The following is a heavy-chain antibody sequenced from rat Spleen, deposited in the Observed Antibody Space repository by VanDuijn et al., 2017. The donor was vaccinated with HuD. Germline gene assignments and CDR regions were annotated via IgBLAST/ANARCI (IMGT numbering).Heavy chain of an antibody. CDR3: ATLTTVATDY. V-gene: IGHV5-25*01. J-gene: IGHJ2*01. D-gene: IGHD1-3*01. Sequence: EVQLVESGGGLVQPGRSMKLSCAVSGFTFSNYYMAWVRQAPTKGLEWVASISTGGGNTYYRDSVKGRFTVSRDNAESTLYLQMDSLRSEDTATYYCATLTTVATDYWGQGVMVTVSS. CDR1: GFTFSNYY. CDR2: ISTGGGNT.